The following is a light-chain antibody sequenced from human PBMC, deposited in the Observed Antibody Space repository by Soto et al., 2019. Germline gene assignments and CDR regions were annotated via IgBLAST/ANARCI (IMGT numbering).Light chain of an antibody. CDR2: MAS. CDR3: QQSYRTPPIT. V-gene: IGKV1-5*03. Sequence: DIQMTQSPSTLSASVGDRVTITCRASQIISSWLAWYQQKPGKAPKLLIYMASSLESGVPSRFSGSGSGTDFTLTISSLQPEDFATYYCQQSYRTPPITFGQGTRLEIK. CDR1: QIISSW. J-gene: IGKJ5*01.